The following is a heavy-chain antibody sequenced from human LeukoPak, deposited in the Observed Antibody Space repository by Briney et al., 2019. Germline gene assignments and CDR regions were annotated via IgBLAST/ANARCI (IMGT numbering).Heavy chain of an antibody. J-gene: IGHJ4*02. V-gene: IGHV3-74*01. D-gene: IGHD4-23*01. CDR2: IASDGSST. CDR1: GFTFSSYA. CDR3: ARGRPHGNDY. Sequence: PGGSLRLSCAASGFTFSSYAMSWVRQAPGKGLVWVSRIASDGSSTTYADSVKGRFSISRDNAKNTLYLQMNSLGVEDTAVYYCARGRPHGNDYWGQGTLVTVSS.